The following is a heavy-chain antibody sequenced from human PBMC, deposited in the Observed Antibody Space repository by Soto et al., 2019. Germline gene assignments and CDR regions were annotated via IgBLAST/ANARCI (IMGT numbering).Heavy chain of an antibody. J-gene: IGHJ4*02. Sequence: QVQLQESGPGLVKPSQTLSLTCTVSGGSISSGGYYWSWIRQRPGKGLEWIGYIYYSGSTNYNPSLKSRVTISIDTSKNQFSLNLNSLTAADTAVYYCARITAFFYYFDFWGQGTLVTVSS. CDR1: GGSISSGGYY. CDR2: IYYSGST. CDR3: ARITAFFYYFDF. V-gene: IGHV4-31*03.